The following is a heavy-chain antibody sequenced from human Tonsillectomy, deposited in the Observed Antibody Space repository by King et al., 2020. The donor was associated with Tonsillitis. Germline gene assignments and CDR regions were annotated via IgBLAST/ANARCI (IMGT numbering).Heavy chain of an antibody. CDR2: IYHSGST. Sequence: VQLQESGPGLVKPSETLSLTCTVSGGSISSYYWSWIRQPPGKGLEWIGYIYHSGSTNYNPSLKGGVTISIETSKNQFSLKLRSVTAADTAVYYCARVGSGSPHFDYWGQGTLVTVSS. CDR3: ARVGSGSPHFDY. D-gene: IGHD6-19*01. CDR1: GGSISSYY. V-gene: IGHV4-59*01. J-gene: IGHJ4*02.